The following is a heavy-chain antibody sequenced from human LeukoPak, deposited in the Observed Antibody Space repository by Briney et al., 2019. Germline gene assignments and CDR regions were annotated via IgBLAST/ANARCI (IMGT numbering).Heavy chain of an antibody. Sequence: GGSLRLSCAASGFTFSSYWMSWVRQAPGKGLEWVANIKQDGSEKYYVDSVKGRFTISRDNAKNSLYLQMNSLRAEDTAVYYCARSPSPHPYWFDPWGQGTLVTVSS. CDR1: GFTFSSYW. CDR3: ARSPSPHPYWFDP. V-gene: IGHV3-7*01. CDR2: IKQDGSEK. J-gene: IGHJ5*02.